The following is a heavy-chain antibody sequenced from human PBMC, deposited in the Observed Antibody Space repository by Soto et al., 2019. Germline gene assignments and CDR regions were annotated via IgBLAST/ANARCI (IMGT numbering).Heavy chain of an antibody. J-gene: IGHJ4*02. CDR3: ARGSSSGTMSYIIDH. D-gene: IGHD3-10*02. CDR1: GFTFSGHG. CDR2: MSNDGSDK. Sequence: QVQLVESGGGVVQPGRSLRLSCAASGFTFSGHGMHWVRQRQAPGKGLEWVAVMSNDGSDKNYVDSVKGRFTISRDNSEKILYLQMNSLRAEDTAVYYCARGSSSGTMSYIIDHWGQGTLVTVSS. V-gene: IGHV3-30*03.